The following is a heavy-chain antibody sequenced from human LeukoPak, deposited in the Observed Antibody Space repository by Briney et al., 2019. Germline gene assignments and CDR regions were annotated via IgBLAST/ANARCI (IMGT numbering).Heavy chain of an antibody. V-gene: IGHV4-34*01. CDR2: INHSGST. CDR3: ARAPRTGAWDMITFGGVIVHGDAFDF. D-gene: IGHD3-16*02. Sequence: PSETLSLTCAVYGGSFSGYYWSWIRQPPGKGLEWIGEINHSGSTNYNPSLKSRVTVSVDMSKNQFSLQLSSVTAADTAVYYCARAPRTGAWDMITFGGVIVHGDAFDFWGQGTMVTVSS. J-gene: IGHJ3*01. CDR1: GGSFSGYY.